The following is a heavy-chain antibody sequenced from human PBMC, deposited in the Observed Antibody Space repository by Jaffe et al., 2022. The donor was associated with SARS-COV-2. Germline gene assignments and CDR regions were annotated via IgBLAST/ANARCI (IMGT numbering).Heavy chain of an antibody. CDR1: GFTVSGNY. CDR3: ARDGGAWAFDI. Sequence: EVQLVETGGGLIQPGGSLRLSCAASGFTVSGNYMSWVRQAPGKGLEWVSVFYSGESTFYADSVKGRFTVSRDNSKNTLYLQMNSLRVEDTAVYYCARDGGAWAFDIWGQGTMVTVSS. V-gene: IGHV3-53*02. CDR2: FYSGEST. J-gene: IGHJ3*02. D-gene: IGHD1-26*01.